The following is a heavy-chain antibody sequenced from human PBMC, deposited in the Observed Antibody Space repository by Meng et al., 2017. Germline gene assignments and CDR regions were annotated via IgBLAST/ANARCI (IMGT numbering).Heavy chain of an antibody. CDR1: GASISSDY. D-gene: IGHD6-19*01. Sequence: SETLSLTCTVSGASISSDYWSWLRQSPGKGLEWIGWVSYSGRTNYNPSLKCRVTVSMDRSKSQFSLKLNSVTAADTAVYYCAREALVAGSFGWFDPWGQGSLVTVSS. CDR3: AREALVAGSFGWFDP. J-gene: IGHJ5*02. V-gene: IGHV4-59*01. CDR2: VSYSGRT.